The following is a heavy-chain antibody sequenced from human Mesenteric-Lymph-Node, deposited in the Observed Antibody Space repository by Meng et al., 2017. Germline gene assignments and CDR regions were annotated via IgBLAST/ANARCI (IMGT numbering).Heavy chain of an antibody. CDR2: IYYSGST. Sequence: QLQESGSGLVKPSQTLSLTCPVSGGSISSGGFYWSWIRQHPGKGLEWIGYIYYSGSTYYNPSLRSRVAISVDTSKNQFSLKLSSVTAADTAVYFCARGELLWDYWGQGTLVTVAS. J-gene: IGHJ4*02. CDR3: ARGELLWDY. D-gene: IGHD2-2*01. CDR1: GGSISSGGFY. V-gene: IGHV4-30-4*08.